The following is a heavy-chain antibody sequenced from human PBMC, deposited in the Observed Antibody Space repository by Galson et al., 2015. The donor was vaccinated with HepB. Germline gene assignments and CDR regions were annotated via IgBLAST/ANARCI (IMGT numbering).Heavy chain of an antibody. Sequence: SLRLSCAASGFTFSSYGMHWVRQAPGKELEWVAVIWYDGSNKYYADSVKGRFTISRDNSKNTLYLQMNSLRAEDTAVYYCARGVILTGYQDYFDYWGQGTLVTVSS. CDR1: GFTFSSYG. V-gene: IGHV3-33*01. CDR3: ARGVILTGYQDYFDY. J-gene: IGHJ4*02. D-gene: IGHD3-9*01. CDR2: IWYDGSNK.